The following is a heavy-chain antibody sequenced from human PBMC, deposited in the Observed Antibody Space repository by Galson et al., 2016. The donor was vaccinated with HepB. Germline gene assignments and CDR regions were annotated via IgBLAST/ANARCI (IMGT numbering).Heavy chain of an antibody. CDR1: GYTFSLDG. CDR3: AKESRRALFALDI. CDR2: ISTSNGNT. J-gene: IGHJ3*02. Sequence: SVKVSCKASGYTFSLDGITWVRQAPGQGLEWMGWISTSNGNTDSAQKFQGRVTMTTDTSKSTAYMELRSLRADDTAVYYCAKESRRALFALDIWGQGTMATVSS. V-gene: IGHV1-18*01.